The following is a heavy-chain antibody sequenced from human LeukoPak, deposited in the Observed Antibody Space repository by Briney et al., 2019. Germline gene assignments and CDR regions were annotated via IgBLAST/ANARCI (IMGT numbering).Heavy chain of an antibody. CDR3: AKDTILFDY. V-gene: IGHV3-30*02. D-gene: IGHD5-24*01. J-gene: IGHJ4*02. CDR1: GFTFSSYG. CDR2: IRHDGSNK. Sequence: GGSLRLSCAASGFTFSSYGMHWVRQAPGKGLEWVAFIRHDGSNKYYADSVKGRFTISRDNSKNTLYLQMNSLRAEDTAVYYCAKDTILFDYWGQGTLVTVSS.